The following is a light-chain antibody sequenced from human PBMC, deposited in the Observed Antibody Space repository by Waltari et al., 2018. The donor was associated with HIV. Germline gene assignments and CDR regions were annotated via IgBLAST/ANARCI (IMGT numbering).Light chain of an antibody. Sequence: ELTQPPSESVSTGQTARITCTGDVLSKQYAYWYQQKPGQAPVWVIYKDNERPSGIPERFSGSSSGTTVTLTISGVQAEDEADYYCQSVHGSGTYVFGTGTKVTVL. V-gene: IGLV3-25*03. J-gene: IGLJ1*01. CDR3: QSVHGSGTYV. CDR2: KDN. CDR1: VLSKQY.